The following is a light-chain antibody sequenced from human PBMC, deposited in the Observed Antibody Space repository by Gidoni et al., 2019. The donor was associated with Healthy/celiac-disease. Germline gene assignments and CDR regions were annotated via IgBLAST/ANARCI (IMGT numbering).Light chain of an antibody. J-gene: IGLJ2*01. CDR1: SSNIGSNY. Sequence: QSVLPQPPSASGTPGQRVTISCSGSSSNIGSNYVYWYQQLPGTAPNLPIYRNNQRPSGVPDRFSGSKSGTSASLAISGLRSEDEADYYCAAWDDSLSGPVFGGGTKLTVL. CDR3: AAWDDSLSGPV. V-gene: IGLV1-47*01. CDR2: RNN.